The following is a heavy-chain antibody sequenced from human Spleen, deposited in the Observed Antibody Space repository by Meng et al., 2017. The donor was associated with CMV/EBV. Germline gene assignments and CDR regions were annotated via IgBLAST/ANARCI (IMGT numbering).Heavy chain of an antibody. CDR2: ISWNSGNM. CDR3: AKGPGYQAAKFYFDY. V-gene: IGHV3-9*01. J-gene: IGHJ4*02. Sequence: GGSLRLSCAASGFTFSNAWMSWVRQAPGKGLEWVSSISWNSGNMGYADSVEGRFTISRDNAKKSVYLQMNSLRPEDTALYYCAKGPGYQAAKFYFDYWGQGTLVTVSS. CDR1: GFTFSNAW. D-gene: IGHD6-25*01.